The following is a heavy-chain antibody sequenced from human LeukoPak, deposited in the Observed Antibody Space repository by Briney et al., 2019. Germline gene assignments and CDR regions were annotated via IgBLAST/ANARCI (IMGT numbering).Heavy chain of an antibody. D-gene: IGHD6-19*01. V-gene: IGHV3-48*03. Sequence: PGGSLRLSCAVSASPFSIYEMNWVRQAPGKGLEWVSNIGSSGAAIYYADSVRGRFTISRDNAKNSLYLQMNSLRAEDTAVYYCALLAVASDFDYWGQGALVTVSS. J-gene: IGHJ4*02. CDR2: IGSSGAAI. CDR1: ASPFSIYE. CDR3: ALLAVASDFDY.